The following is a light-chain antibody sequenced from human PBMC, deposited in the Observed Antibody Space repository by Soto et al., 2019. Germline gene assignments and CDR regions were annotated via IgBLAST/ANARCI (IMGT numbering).Light chain of an antibody. CDR3: QTWGTGIHVV. CDR2: LDSDGSH. CDR1: SGHSSYA. J-gene: IGLJ2*01. Sequence: QPVLTQSPSASASLGASVKLTCTLSSGHSSYAIAWHQQQPEKGPRYLMKLDSDGSHTKGDAIPDRFSGSSSGDERYLTISSLQSEDEADYYCQTWGTGIHVVFGGVTKLTVL. V-gene: IGLV4-69*01.